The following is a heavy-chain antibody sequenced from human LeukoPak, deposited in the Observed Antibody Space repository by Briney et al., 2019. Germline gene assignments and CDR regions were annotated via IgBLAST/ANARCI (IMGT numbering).Heavy chain of an antibody. CDR1: GGSISSYY. CDR3: ARIPVDYYGMDV. CDR2: IYYSGST. J-gene: IGHJ6*01. V-gene: IGHV4-59*08. Sequence: SETLSLTCTVSGGSISSYYWSWIRQPPGKGLEWIGYIYYSGSTNYNPSLKSRVTISVDTSKNQFSLKLSSVTAADTAVYYCARIPVDYYGMDVWGQGTTVAVSS.